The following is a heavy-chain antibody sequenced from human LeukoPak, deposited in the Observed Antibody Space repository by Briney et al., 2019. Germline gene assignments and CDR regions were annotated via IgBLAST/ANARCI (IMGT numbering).Heavy chain of an antibody. Sequence: PGGSLRLSCAASEFSVGSNYMTWVRQAPGKGLEWVSLIYSGGSTYYADSVMGRFTISRDNSKNTQYLQMNSLRAEDTAVYYRARGPSGYHNTGGQGTLVTVSS. CDR2: IYSGGST. V-gene: IGHV3-66*01. J-gene: IGHJ4*02. CDR3: ARGPSGYHNT. CDR1: EFSVGSNY. D-gene: IGHD5-12*01.